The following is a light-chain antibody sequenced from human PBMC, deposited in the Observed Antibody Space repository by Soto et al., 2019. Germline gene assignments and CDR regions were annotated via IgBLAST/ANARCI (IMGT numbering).Light chain of an antibody. V-gene: IGLV2-14*03. Sequence: QSALTQPASVSASPGQSITISCTGTSDDVGGYNYVSWYQQHPGKAPKLMVYEVNNRPSGVSDRFSGSKSGNTASLSISGLQAEDEAEYYCSSFTSTSTWVFGGGTKLTVL. CDR1: SDDVGGYNY. CDR3: SSFTSTSTWV. J-gene: IGLJ3*02. CDR2: EVN.